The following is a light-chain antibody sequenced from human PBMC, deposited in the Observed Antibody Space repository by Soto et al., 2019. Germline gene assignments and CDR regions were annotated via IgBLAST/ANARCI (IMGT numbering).Light chain of an antibody. J-gene: IGKJ1*01. CDR2: DAS. CDR1: QSVNIY. V-gene: IGKV3-11*01. Sequence: EIVLTQSPATVSLSPGERVTLSCRASQSVNIYLAWYQQKPGQAPRLLIYDASNRATGIPDRFSGSGSGTDFTLTISRLEPEDFAVYYCQDYGTSWTFGQGTKVDI. CDR3: QDYGTSWT.